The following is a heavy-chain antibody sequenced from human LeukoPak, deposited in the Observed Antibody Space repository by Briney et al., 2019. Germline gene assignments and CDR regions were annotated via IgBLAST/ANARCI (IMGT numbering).Heavy chain of an antibody. CDR2: IYSGGSA. V-gene: IGHV3-66*01. CDR3: ILADY. D-gene: IGHD2-8*02. J-gene: IGHJ4*02. CDR1: GFTFSSYS. Sequence: GGSLRLSCAASGFTFSSYSMNWVRQAPGKGLEWVSVIYSGGSAYYADSVKGRFTISRDNSKNTLYLQMNSLRAEDTAVYYCILADYWGQGTLVTVSS.